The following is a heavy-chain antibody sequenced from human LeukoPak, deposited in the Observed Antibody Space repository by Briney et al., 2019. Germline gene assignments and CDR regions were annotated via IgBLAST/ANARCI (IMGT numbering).Heavy chain of an antibody. Sequence: GGSLRLPCAASGFTFSDYYMSWIRQAPGKGLEWVSYISSSGSTIYYADSVKGRFTISRDNAKNSLYLQMNSLRAEDTAVYYCAKADIITMVRGVTLDAFDIWGQGTVVTVSS. CDR2: ISSSGSTI. D-gene: IGHD3-10*01. CDR1: GFTFSDYY. V-gene: IGHV3-11*01. J-gene: IGHJ3*02. CDR3: AKADIITMVRGVTLDAFDI.